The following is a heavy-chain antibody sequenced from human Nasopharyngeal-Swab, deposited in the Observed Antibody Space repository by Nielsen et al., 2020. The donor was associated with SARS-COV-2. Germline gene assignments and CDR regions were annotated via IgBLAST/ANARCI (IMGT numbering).Heavy chain of an antibody. CDR2: ISAYNGNT. D-gene: IGHD3-3*01. J-gene: IGHJ4*02. CDR1: GYTFTSYG. V-gene: IGHV1-18*01. Sequence: SVKVSCKASGYTFTSYGISWVRQAPGQGLEWMEWISAYNGNTNYAQKLQGRVTMTTDTSTSTAYMELRSLRSADTAVYYCARDDSSNYDFWSGYYTSFDYWGQGTLVTVSS. CDR3: ARDDSSNYDFWSGYYTSFDY.